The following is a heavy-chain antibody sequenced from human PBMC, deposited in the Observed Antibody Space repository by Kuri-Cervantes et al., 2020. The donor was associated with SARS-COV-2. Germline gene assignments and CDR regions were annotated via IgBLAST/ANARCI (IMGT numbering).Heavy chain of an antibody. CDR1: GFTFSNYA. CDR3: AREGWGSHDIYYFDY. CDR2: ISYDGNNK. V-gene: IGHV3-30-3*01. Sequence: GGSLRLSCAASGFTFSNYAIHWVRQAPGKGLAWVAVISYDGNNKYYADSVKGRFTISRDNAKNSLYLQMNSLGAEDTAVYYCAREGWGSHDIYYFDYWGQGTLVTVSS. D-gene: IGHD1-1*01. J-gene: IGHJ4*02.